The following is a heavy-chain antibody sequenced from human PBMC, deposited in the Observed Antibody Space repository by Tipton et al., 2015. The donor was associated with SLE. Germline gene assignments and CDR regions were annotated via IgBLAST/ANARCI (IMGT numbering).Heavy chain of an antibody. D-gene: IGHD1-26*01. CDR3: ARSGSGRDAFDL. Sequence: GSLRLSCAASGFTFSNAWMSWVRQAPGKGLEWVSYISSSSSTIYYADSVKGRFTISRDNAKNSLYLQMSSLRAEDTAVYYCARSGSGRDAFDLWGQGTMVTVSS. CDR2: ISSSSSTI. CDR1: GFTFSNAW. V-gene: IGHV3-48*04. J-gene: IGHJ3*01.